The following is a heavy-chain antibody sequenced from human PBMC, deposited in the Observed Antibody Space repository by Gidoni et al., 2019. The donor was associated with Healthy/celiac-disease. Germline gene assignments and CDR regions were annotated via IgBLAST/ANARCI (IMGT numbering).Heavy chain of an antibody. CDR2: IIPILGIA. V-gene: IGHV1-69*02. CDR1: GGTFSSYT. Sequence: QVQLVQSGAEVKKPGSSVKVSCKASGGTFSSYTISWVRQAPGQGLEWMGRIIPILGIANYAQKFQGRVTITADKSTSTAYMELSSLRSEDTAVYYCACRYSYGDLEIDYWGQGTLVTVSS. CDR3: ACRYSYGDLEIDY. D-gene: IGHD5-18*01. J-gene: IGHJ4*02.